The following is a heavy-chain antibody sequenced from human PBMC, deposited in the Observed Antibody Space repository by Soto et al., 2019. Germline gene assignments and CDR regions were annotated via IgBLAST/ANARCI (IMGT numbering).Heavy chain of an antibody. V-gene: IGHV6-1*01. CDR3: ARLIGDSWLDS. CDR2: TYYRSKWYN. J-gene: IGHJ5*01. CDR1: GVSVSTNSAT. Sequence: QVQLQQSGPRLVKPSQTLSLTCAISGVSVSTNSATCDWIRQSPLRGLEWLGRTYYRSKWYNDYAVSVKGRITINPDTSNNQLSLQLDSVTPDDTAVYYCARLIGDSWLDSWGQGTLVTVSS. D-gene: IGHD2-8*01.